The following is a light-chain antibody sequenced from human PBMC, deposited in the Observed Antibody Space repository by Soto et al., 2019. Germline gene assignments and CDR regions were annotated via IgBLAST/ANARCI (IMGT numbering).Light chain of an antibody. CDR1: GSDIGAYNF. CDR3: GSYAGTKNFVV. Sequence: QSALAQPPSASGSPGQSVTISCTGSGSDIGAYNFVSWYQQHPGKAPKLMIFGVTERPSGVPDRFSGSKSGNTASLTVSGLQAEDEADYFCGSYAGTKNFVVFGGGTQLTVL. J-gene: IGLJ2*01. V-gene: IGLV2-8*01. CDR2: GVT.